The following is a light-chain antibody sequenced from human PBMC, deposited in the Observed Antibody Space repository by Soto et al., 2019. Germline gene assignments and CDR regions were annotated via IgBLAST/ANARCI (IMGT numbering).Light chain of an antibody. CDR3: SSHAGSSVV. Sequence: QSALTQPRSVSGSPGQSVTISCTGTSSDVGGYNYVSWYQQHPGKPPKLMIYDGTTRPSGVPDRFSGSKSGNTASLTISGLQAEDEADYYCSSHAGSSVVFGNGTKVTVL. V-gene: IGLV2-11*01. CDR2: DGT. J-gene: IGLJ1*01. CDR1: SSDVGGYNY.